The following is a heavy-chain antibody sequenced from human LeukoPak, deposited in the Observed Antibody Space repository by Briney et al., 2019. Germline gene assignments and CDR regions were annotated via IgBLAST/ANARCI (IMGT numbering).Heavy chain of an antibody. CDR3: AREDYYDSLDAFDI. Sequence: PGGSLRFSCAASGFTFSSYGMHWVRQAPGKGLEWVAVISYDGSNKYYADSVKGRFTISRDNSKNTLYLQMNSLRAEDTAVYYCAREDYYDSLDAFDIWGQGTMVTVSS. CDR2: ISYDGSNK. V-gene: IGHV3-30*19. CDR1: GFTFSSYG. D-gene: IGHD3-22*01. J-gene: IGHJ3*02.